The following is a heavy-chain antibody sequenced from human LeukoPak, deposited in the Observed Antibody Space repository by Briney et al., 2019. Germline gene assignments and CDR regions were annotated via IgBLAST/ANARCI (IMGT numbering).Heavy chain of an antibody. CDR2: IYPADSGT. CDR1: GYRFTSNW. D-gene: IGHD4-17*01. J-gene: IGHJ4*02. Sequence: GESLKISCKGSGYRFTSNWIGWVRQMPGKGLEWMGIIYPADSGTRYSPSFQGQVTMSADKSISTAYLQWSSLKASDTAIYYCARLGGWDYGDSLDYWGQGTLVTVSS. V-gene: IGHV5-51*01. CDR3: ARLGGWDYGDSLDY.